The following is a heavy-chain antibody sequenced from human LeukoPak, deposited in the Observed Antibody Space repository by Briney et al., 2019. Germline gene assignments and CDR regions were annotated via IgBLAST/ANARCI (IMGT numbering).Heavy chain of an antibody. V-gene: IGHV3-23*05. D-gene: IGHD4-17*01. J-gene: IGHJ4*02. CDR1: EFDFSTHA. CDR2: ISISGTKT. CDR3: ANEIRPNDY. Sequence: GGSLRLSCAASEFDFSTHAMTWVRQAPGKGLEWVSAISISGTKTYQADSVKGRFTISRDNSKNTLYLQMYSLRAEDTAVYYCANEIRPNDYWGQGTLVTVSS.